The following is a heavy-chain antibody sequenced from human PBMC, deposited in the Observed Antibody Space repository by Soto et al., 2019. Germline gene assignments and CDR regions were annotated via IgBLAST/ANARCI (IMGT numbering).Heavy chain of an antibody. V-gene: IGHV3-30*18. D-gene: IGHD6-19*01. Sequence: QVQLVESGGGVVQPGRSLRLSCAASGFTFSSYGMHWVRQAPGKGLEWVAVISYEGSNKYYADSVKGRFTISRDNSNKPLYLQMNSLRAEEPAVYYCAKVPRVYSSGWYGGYLGAYFAYWGQGTLVTVSS. CDR2: ISYEGSNK. CDR3: AKVPRVYSSGWYGGYLGAYFAY. CDR1: GFTFSSYG. J-gene: IGHJ4*02.